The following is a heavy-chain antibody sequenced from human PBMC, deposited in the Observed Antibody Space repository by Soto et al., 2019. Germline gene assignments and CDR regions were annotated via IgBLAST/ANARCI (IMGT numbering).Heavy chain of an antibody. D-gene: IGHD2-21*01. Sequence: PSETLSLTCTVSGGSISSSSYYWGWIRQPPGKGLEWIGSIYYSGSTYYNPSLKSRVTISVDTSKNQFSLKLSSVTAADTAVYYCARLAIRFNWFDPWGQGTLVTVSS. J-gene: IGHJ5*02. CDR2: IYYSGST. CDR1: GGSISSSSYY. V-gene: IGHV4-39*01. CDR3: ARLAIRFNWFDP.